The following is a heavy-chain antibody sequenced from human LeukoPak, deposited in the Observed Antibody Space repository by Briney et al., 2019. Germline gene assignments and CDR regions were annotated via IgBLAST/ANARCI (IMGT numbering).Heavy chain of an antibody. CDR1: RFTFGDFA. CDR3: ARDTLAYCGGDCLDAFDI. J-gene: IGHJ3*02. CDR2: ISWNSGSI. Sequence: PGGSLRLSCAASRFTFGDFAMHWVRQAPGKGLGWVSGISWNSGSIGYADSVKGRFTISRDNAKNSLYLQMNSLRAEDTAVYYCARDTLAYCGGDCLDAFDIWGQGTMVTVSS. D-gene: IGHD2-21*01. V-gene: IGHV3-9*01.